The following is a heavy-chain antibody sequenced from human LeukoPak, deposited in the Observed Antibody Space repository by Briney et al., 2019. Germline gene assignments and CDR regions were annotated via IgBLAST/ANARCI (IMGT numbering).Heavy chain of an antibody. V-gene: IGHV4-39*01. J-gene: IGHJ4*02. CDR1: GGSISSSSYY. Sequence: NPSETLSLTCTVSGGSISSSSYYWGWIRRPPGKGLEWIGSIYYSGSTYYNPSLKSRVTISVDTSKNQFSLKLSSVTAADTAVYYCARPVREPYCSSTSCYPYYFDYWGQGTLVTVSS. CDR3: ARPVREPYCSSTSCYPYYFDY. CDR2: IYYSGST. D-gene: IGHD2-2*01.